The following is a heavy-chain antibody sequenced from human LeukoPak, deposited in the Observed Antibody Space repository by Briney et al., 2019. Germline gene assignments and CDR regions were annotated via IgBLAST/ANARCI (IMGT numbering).Heavy chain of an antibody. CDR2: ISSSSSYI. CDR3: ARDSGYSSSWYLTD. J-gene: IGHJ4*02. Sequence: GGSLRLSCAASGFTFRSYSMNWVRQAPGKGLEWVSSISSSSSYIYYADSVKGRFTISGDNARNSLYLQMNSLRAEDTAVYYCARDSGYSSSWYLTDWGQGTLVTVSS. D-gene: IGHD6-13*01. CDR1: GFTFRSYS. V-gene: IGHV3-21*01.